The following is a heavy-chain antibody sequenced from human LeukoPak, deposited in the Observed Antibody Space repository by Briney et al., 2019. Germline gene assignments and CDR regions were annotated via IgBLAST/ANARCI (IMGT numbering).Heavy chain of an antibody. CDR3: AKGGYGDYPYWYFDL. CDR1: GFTFSSYA. V-gene: IGHV3-23*01. CDR2: ISGSGGST. D-gene: IGHD4-17*01. Sequence: GGSLRLSCAASGFTFSSYAMSWVRQAPGKGLEWVSAISGSGGSTYYADSVKGRFTISRGNSKNTLYLQMNSLRAEDTAVYYCAKGGYGDYPYWYFDLLGRGTLVAVSS. J-gene: IGHJ2*01.